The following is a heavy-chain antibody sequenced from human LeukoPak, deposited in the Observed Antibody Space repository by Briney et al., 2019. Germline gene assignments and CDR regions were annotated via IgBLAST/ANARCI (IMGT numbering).Heavy chain of an antibody. CDR3: ARQASTGLDV. J-gene: IGHJ6*02. Sequence: GESLKISCKGSGYSFTSYWIGWVRQMPGKGLEWMGFIFPGDSDTTYSPSFQGQVSISVDKSISTAYLQWSSLKASDTAIYYCARQASTGLDVWGQGTTVTVSS. V-gene: IGHV5-51*01. CDR2: IFPGDSDT. CDR1: GYSFTSYW.